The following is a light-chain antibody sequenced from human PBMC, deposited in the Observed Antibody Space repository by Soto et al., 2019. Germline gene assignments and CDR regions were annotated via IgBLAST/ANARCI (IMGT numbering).Light chain of an antibody. CDR1: QSVTSN. J-gene: IGKJ5*01. Sequence: EIVMTQSPATLSVSPGERATLSCRASQSVTSNLAWYQQKPGQAPRLLIYGASTRATGIPARFSGSGSGPEFHLTISSLQSEDFEVYYCQQYNNWPPTFGQGTRLEIK. CDR3: QQYNNWPPT. CDR2: GAS. V-gene: IGKV3-15*01.